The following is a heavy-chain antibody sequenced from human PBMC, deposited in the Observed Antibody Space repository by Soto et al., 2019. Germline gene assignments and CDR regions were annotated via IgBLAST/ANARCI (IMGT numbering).Heavy chain of an antibody. V-gene: IGHV4-59*01. J-gene: IGHJ5*02. CDR3: ARALVTAAGTSWFDP. Sequence: SETLSLTCIVSGGSISSYYCSWIRQPPGKGLEWIGYIYYSGSTNYNPSLRSRVTRSVDTSKNQFSLKLSSVSAADTAVYYCARALVTAAGTSWFDPWGQGTLVTVSS. D-gene: IGHD6-13*01. CDR2: IYYSGST. CDR1: GGSISSYY.